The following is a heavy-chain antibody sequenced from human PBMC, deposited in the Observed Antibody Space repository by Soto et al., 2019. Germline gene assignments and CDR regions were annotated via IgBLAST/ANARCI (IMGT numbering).Heavy chain of an antibody. D-gene: IGHD2-8*01. CDR3: AGVTSNIFYGMDV. CDR1: GFTLSSYA. CDR2: ISGSGGST. J-gene: IGHJ6*02. V-gene: IGHV3-23*01. Sequence: GGSLRLSCAASGFTLSSYALTWVRQAPGKGLEWVSAISGSGGSTYYGDSVKGRFTISRDNSKNTLYLQMNSLRAEDTALYYCAGVTSNIFYGMDVWGQGTTVTVSS.